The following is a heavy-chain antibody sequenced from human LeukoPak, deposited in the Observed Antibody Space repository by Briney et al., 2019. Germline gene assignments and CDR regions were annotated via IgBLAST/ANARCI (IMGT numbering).Heavy chain of an antibody. V-gene: IGHV3-23*01. CDR1: GFTFSSYA. CDR2: ISGSGGST. J-gene: IGHJ4*02. CDR3: WFRYQLLSIDY. Sequence: GESLRLSCAASGFTFSSYAMSWVRQAPGKGLEWVSAISGSGGSTYYADSVKGRFTISRDNSKNTLYLQMNSLRAEDTAVYYCWFRYQLLSIDYWGQGTLVTVSS. D-gene: IGHD2-2*01.